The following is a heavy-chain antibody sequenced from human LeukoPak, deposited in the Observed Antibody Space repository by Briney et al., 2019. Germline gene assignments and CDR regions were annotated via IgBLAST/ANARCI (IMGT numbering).Heavy chain of an antibody. J-gene: IGHJ4*02. CDR3: AKDFNGGGY. CDR1: GFTFSIYA. Sequence: GGSLRLSCAASGFTFSIYAMTWVRQAPGEGLEWVSSISGSGSATYYADSVKGRFTIPRDKSKNTLYLQMNSLRAEDTAVYYCAKDFNGGGYWGQGTLVTVSS. V-gene: IGHV3-23*01. CDR2: ISGSGSAT. D-gene: IGHD7-27*01.